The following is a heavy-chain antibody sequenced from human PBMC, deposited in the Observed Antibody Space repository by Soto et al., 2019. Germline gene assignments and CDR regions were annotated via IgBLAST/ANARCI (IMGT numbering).Heavy chain of an antibody. J-gene: IGHJ1*01. Sequence: EVQLVESGGGLVQPGGSLRLSCAASGFTFSTYWMHWVRQAPGEGLVWVSRIKTDGSMTNYADSVKGRFTISRDNAKNTLYLQMNSLRAEDTAVYFCVSASYGDHVYFQNWGQGTLVTVSS. CDR2: IKTDGSMT. CDR1: GFTFSTYW. V-gene: IGHV3-74*01. D-gene: IGHD4-17*01. CDR3: VSASYGDHVYFQN.